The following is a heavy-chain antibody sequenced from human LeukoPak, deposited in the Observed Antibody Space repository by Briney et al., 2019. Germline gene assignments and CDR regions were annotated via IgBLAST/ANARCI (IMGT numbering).Heavy chain of an antibody. CDR3: AKPHATTTVVTPSDY. V-gene: IGHV3-7*01. CDR2: IKQGGSEK. J-gene: IGHJ4*02. Sequence: GGSLRLSCAASGFTFSSYWMSWVRQAPGKGLEWVANIKQGGSEKYYVDSVKGRFTISRDNAKNSLYLQMNSLRAEDTAVYYCAKPHATTTVVTPSDYWGQGTLVTVSS. D-gene: IGHD4-23*01. CDR1: GFTFSSYW.